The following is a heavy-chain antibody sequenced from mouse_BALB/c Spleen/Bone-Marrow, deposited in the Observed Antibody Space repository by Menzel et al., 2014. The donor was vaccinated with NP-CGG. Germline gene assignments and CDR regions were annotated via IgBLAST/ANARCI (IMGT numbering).Heavy chain of an antibody. CDR2: IRNKPNGYTT. Sequence: SGGGLVQPGGSLRLSCATSGFTFTDYYMSWVRQPPGKALEWLGFIRNKPNGYTTEYSASVKGRFTISRDNSQSILYIQMNTLRVEDSATYYCTRDMGLLRFDYWGQGTTLTVSS. CDR3: TRDMGLLRFDY. J-gene: IGHJ2*01. D-gene: IGHD1-1*01. CDR1: GFTFTDYY. V-gene: IGHV7-3*02.